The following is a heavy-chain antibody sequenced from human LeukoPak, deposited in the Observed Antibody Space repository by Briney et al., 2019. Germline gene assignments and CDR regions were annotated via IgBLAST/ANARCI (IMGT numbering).Heavy chain of an antibody. J-gene: IGHJ4*02. CDR1: GFIFSNYG. CDR2: ISNSGGST. Sequence: GGSLRLSCAASGFIFSNYGMHWVRQAPGKGLEWVSSISNSGGSTYYADSVKGRFTISRDNSKNTLYLQMNSLRAEDTAVYYCAKEGFDSWGQGTLVTVSS. CDR3: AKEGFDS. V-gene: IGHV3-23*01.